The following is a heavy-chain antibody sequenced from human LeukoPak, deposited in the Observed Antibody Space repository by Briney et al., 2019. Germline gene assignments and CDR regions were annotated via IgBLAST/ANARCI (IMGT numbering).Heavy chain of an antibody. V-gene: IGHV3-30*02. D-gene: IGHD6-13*01. CDR3: AKDPRYSSSWYDYFDY. J-gene: IGHJ4*02. CDR2: IPYDGSNK. CDR1: GFTFSSYG. Sequence: GGSLRLSCAASGFTFSSYGVHWVRQAPGKGLEGVAFIPYDGSNKYYADSVKGRFTISRDNSKNTLYLQMNSLRAEDTAVYYCAKDPRYSSSWYDYFDYWGQGTLVTVSS.